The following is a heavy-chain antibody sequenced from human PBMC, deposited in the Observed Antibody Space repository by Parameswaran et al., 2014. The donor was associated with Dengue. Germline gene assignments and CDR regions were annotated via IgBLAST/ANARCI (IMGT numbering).Heavy chain of an antibody. V-gene: IGHV3-7*02. CDR3: ASTPPLWSGYYGNYYGMDV. J-gene: IGHJ6*02. CDR2: IKQDGSEK. Sequence: VRQMPGKGLEWVANIKQDGSEKYYVDSVKGRFTISRDNAKNSLYLQMNSLRAEDTAVYYCASTPPLWSGYYGNYYGMDVWGQGTLVTVSS. D-gene: IGHD3-3*01.